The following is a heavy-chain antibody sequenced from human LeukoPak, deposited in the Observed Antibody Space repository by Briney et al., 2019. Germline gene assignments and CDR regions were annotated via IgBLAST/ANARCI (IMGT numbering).Heavy chain of an antibody. Sequence: SETLSLTCAVYGGSFSGYYWTWIRQPPGKGLEWIGEINHGGSTNYNPSLKSRVTISIDTSKNQFSLKLSSVTAADTAFYYCARYLDYGGNSRVFQHWGQGTLVTVSS. J-gene: IGHJ1*01. CDR2: INHGGST. D-gene: IGHD4-23*01. V-gene: IGHV4-34*01. CDR1: GGSFSGYY. CDR3: ARYLDYGGNSRVFQH.